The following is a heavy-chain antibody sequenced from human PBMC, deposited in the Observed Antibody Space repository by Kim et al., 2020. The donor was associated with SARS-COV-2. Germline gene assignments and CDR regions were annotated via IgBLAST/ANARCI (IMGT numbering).Heavy chain of an antibody. Sequence: GGSLRLSCAGSGFNFDDYTMHWVRQDPGKGLEWVSLISWNGHTIEYAASVKGRFIVSRDNNQKSLFLQMNNLRPEDTAWYYCAKGADSTTVVNYFDSWG. J-gene: IGHJ4*01. CDR2: ISWNGHTI. V-gene: IGHV3-43*01. CDR3: AKGADSTTVVNYFDS. CDR1: GFNFDDYT. D-gene: IGHD4-17*01.